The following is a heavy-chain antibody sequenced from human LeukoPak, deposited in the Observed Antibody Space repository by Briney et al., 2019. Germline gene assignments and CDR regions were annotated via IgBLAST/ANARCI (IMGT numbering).Heavy chain of an antibody. J-gene: IGHJ6*02. V-gene: IGHV3-66*01. CDR1: GFTVSSNY. Sequence: GGSLRLTCATSGFTVSSNYMSWVRQAPGKGLEWVSVIYSGGSTYYADSVKGRFTISRDNSKNTLYLQMNSLRAEDTAVYYCARDRGIIAAPHGMDVWGQGTTVTVSS. CDR3: ARDRGIIAAPHGMDV. CDR2: IYSGGST. D-gene: IGHD6-25*01.